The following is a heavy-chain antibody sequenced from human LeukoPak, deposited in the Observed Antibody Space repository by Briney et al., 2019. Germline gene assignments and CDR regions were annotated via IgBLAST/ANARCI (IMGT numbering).Heavy chain of an antibody. Sequence: GGSLRLSCAASGFTFSTYAMSCVRQAPGKGLEWVSAISGSGGGTYYADSVKGRFTISRDNSKKTLYLQMNSLRAEDTAVYHCAKDLNDYVWGSYRQPFDYWGQGTQVTVSS. CDR3: AKDLNDYVWGSYRQPFDY. CDR1: GFTFSTYA. CDR2: ISGSGGGT. V-gene: IGHV3-23*01. J-gene: IGHJ4*02. D-gene: IGHD3-16*02.